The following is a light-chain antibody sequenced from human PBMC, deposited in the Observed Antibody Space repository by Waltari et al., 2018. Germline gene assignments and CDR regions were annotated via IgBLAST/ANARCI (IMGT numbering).Light chain of an antibody. CDR3: QQSRTAALT. V-gene: IGKV1-39*01. J-gene: IGKJ4*01. CDR1: QSVTTS. CDR2: ATS. Sequence: DIQMTQSPSSLSASVGDRVTITCRASQSVTTSLNWYQQKPGKAPNLLISATSILQSGVPSRFSGSGSGTDFTLTISSLQHEDFATYYCQQSRTAALTFGGGTKVEIK.